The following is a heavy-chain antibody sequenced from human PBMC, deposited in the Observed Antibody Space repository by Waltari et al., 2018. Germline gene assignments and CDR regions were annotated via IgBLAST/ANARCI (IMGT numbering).Heavy chain of an antibody. CDR2: IIPILGTA. J-gene: IGHJ4*02. D-gene: IGHD3-22*01. CDR1: GGTFSSYA. Sequence: QVQLVQSGAEVKKPGSSVKVSCKASGGTFSSYAISWVRQAPGQGLEWMGGIIPILGTANYAQKFQGRVTITADESTSTAYMELSSLRSEDTAVYYCATNPSLYYYDSSGYRFDYWGQGTLVTVSS. CDR3: ATNPSLYYYDSSGYRFDY. V-gene: IGHV1-69*01.